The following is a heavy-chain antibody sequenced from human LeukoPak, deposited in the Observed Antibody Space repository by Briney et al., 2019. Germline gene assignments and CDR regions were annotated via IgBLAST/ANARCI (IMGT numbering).Heavy chain of an antibody. CDR2: INTDGSST. CDR1: GFSFSSYW. Sequence: GGSLRLSCAASGFSFSSYWILWVRQAPGKGLVWVSRINTDGSSTDYAHSVKGRFTISRNNTKNTLYQQMNSRRADDTAVYYCERGGSYSSSWFDPWGQGTLVTVSS. CDR3: ERGGSYSSSWFDP. D-gene: IGHD3-10*01. J-gene: IGHJ5*02. V-gene: IGHV3-74*01.